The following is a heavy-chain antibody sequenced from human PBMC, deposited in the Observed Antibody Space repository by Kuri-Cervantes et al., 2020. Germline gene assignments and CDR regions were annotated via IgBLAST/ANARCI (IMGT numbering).Heavy chain of an antibody. V-gene: IGHV1-3*01. D-gene: IGHD3-10*01. Sequence: ASVKVSCKASGYTFTSYAMHWVRQAPGQRLEWMGWINAGNGNTKYSQKFQGRVTMTRDTSISTAYMELSRLRSDDTAVYYCATSAPITMVRGVDYYYYGMDVWGQGTTVTVSS. CDR1: GYTFTSYA. CDR3: ATSAPITMVRGVDYYYYGMDV. CDR2: INAGNGNT. J-gene: IGHJ6*02.